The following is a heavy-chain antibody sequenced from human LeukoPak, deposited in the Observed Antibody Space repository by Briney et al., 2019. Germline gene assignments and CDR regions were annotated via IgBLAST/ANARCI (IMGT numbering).Heavy chain of an antibody. D-gene: IGHD2-21*02. CDR1: GFTFSSYG. V-gene: IGHV3-33*01. J-gene: IGHJ5*02. CDR2: IWYDGSNK. Sequence: GGSLRLSCAASGFTFSSYGMHWVRQAPGKGLEWVAVIWYDGSNKYYADSVKGRFTISRDNSKNTLYLQMNSLRAEDTAVYYCARDQDGVTSWYNWFDPWGQGTLVTVSS. CDR3: ARDQDGVTSWYNWFDP.